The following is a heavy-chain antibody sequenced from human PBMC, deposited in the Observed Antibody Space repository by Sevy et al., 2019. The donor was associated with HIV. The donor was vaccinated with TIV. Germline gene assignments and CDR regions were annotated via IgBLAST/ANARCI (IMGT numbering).Heavy chain of an antibody. CDR1: GFAFSNYYA. CDR2: ISYDGSDK. D-gene: IGHD4-17*01. V-gene: IGHV3-30-3*01. J-gene: IGHJ6*02. CDR3: ARPRANYVDHYFFYAMDV. Sequence: GGSLRLSCAASGFAFSNYYAMHWVRQAPGKGLEWEALISYDGSDKYDADSVKGRFTISRDNFKNTLFLQMNSLTTEDTAVYYCARPRANYVDHYFFYAMDVWGQGTTVTVSS.